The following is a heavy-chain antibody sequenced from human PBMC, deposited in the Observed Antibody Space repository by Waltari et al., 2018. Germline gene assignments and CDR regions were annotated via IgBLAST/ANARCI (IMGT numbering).Heavy chain of an antibody. CDR3: ARGEQENSFSKYYNGMDV. J-gene: IGHJ6*01. D-gene: IGHD1-26*01. Sequence: EVQLVESGGGLVKPGGSLRLSCAASGFTFNRYSMNWVRQAPGRGLEWVSSIARVGRYMSYAEVGKGRFTISRDNTKLYLQMDSLRVEDTAVYYCARGEQENSFSKYYNGMDVWGQGTVVTVSS. CDR1: GFTFNRYS. V-gene: IGHV3-21*02. CDR2: IARVGRYM.